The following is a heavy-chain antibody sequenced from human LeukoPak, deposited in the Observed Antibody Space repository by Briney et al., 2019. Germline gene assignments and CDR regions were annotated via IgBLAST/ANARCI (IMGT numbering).Heavy chain of an antibody. CDR2: IKQDGSEK. J-gene: IGHJ4*02. V-gene: IGHV3-7*01. Sequence: QPGGSLRLSCAASGFTFSSYWMSWVRQAPGKGLEWVANIKQDGSEKYYVDSVKGRFTISRDNAKNSLYLQMNSLRAEDTAVYYCARVPPGYSGSRGIFAGWGQGTLVTVSS. CDR1: GFTFSSYW. D-gene: IGHD1-26*01. CDR3: ARVPPGYSGSRGIFAG.